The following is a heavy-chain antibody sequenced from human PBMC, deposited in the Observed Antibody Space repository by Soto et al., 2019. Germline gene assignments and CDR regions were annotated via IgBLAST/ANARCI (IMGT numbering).Heavy chain of an antibody. Sequence: GGSLRLSCAASGFTFSSYSMNWVRQAPGKGLEWVSYISSSSSTIYYADSVKGRFTISRDNAKNSLYLQMNSLRAEDMAVYYCARRGATVTTDYFDYWGQGTLVTVSS. CDR1: GFTFSSYS. V-gene: IGHV3-48*01. CDR3: ARRGATVTTDYFDY. D-gene: IGHD4-17*01. J-gene: IGHJ4*02. CDR2: ISSSSSTI.